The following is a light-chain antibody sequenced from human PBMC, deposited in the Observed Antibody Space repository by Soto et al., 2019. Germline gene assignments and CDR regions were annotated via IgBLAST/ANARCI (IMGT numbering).Light chain of an antibody. CDR3: QQSYNTLTWT. CDR1: QSISSY. CDR2: AAS. J-gene: IGKJ1*01. V-gene: IGKV1-39*01. Sequence: DIQMTQSPSSLSASVGDRVTITCRASQSISSYLNWYQQKPGKAPKLLIYAASSLQSGVPSRFSGSGSGTHFTLTISSLQPEDFATYYCQQSYNTLTWTFGQGTKVEIK.